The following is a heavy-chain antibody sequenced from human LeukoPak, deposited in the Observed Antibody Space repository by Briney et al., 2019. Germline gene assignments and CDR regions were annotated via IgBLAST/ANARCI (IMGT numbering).Heavy chain of an antibody. CDR3: ARVRIYYFDY. CDR1: GGSTSSSGDYY. V-gene: IGHV4-30-4*01. J-gene: IGHJ4*02. D-gene: IGHD1-14*01. Sequence: SETLSLTCTVSGGSTSSSGDYYWSWIRQPPGKGLEWIGYIYYSGSTYYNPSLKSRVTISVDTSKNQFSLKLSSVTAADTAVYYCARVRIYYFDYWGQGTLVTVSS. CDR2: IYYSGST.